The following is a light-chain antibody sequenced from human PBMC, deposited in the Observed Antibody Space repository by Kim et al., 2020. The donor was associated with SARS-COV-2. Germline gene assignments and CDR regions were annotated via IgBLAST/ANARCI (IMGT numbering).Light chain of an antibody. J-gene: IGLJ2*01. Sequence: QTVMTTCQGDSISSYYTSWYQQKPGQVPVLGIKSKNIRTSGTPDRFPGSGAENTASLTITGAEAEAGADYDCNSRDSSGNHQVVFGGGTQLTVL. CDR3: NSRDSSGNHQVV. V-gene: IGLV3-19*01. CDR1: SISSYY. CDR2: SKN.